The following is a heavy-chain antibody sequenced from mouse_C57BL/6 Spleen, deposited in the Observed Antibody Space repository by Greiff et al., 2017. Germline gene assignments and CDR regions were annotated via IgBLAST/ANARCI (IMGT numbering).Heavy chain of an antibody. V-gene: IGHV5-6*01. D-gene: IGHD2-2*01. J-gene: IGHJ2*01. CDR3: SRRGVTAFDY. Sequence: EVQLVESGGDLVKPGGSLKLSCAASGFTFSSYGMSWVRQTPDERLEWVATISSGGSYTYYPDSVKGRFTISRDNAKNTLYLQMSSLKSEDTAMYYCSRRGVTAFDYWGQGTTLTVSS. CDR1: GFTFSSYG. CDR2: ISSGGSYT.